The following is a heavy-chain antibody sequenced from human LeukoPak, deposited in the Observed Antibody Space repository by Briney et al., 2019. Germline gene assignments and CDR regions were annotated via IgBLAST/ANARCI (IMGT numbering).Heavy chain of an antibody. CDR2: INEDGSEK. CDR3: ARLLAYNSGGEAFDH. V-gene: IGHV3-7*01. Sequence: GGSLILSCAASGFTFSRYWMSWLRPAPGKGLEWVANINEDGSEKYYVDSVKGRFSISRHNAKNSLYLQMNGLRAEDTAVYYCARLLAYNSGGEAFDHWGQGTLVTVSS. CDR1: GFTFSRYW. D-gene: IGHD1-20*01. J-gene: IGHJ4*02.